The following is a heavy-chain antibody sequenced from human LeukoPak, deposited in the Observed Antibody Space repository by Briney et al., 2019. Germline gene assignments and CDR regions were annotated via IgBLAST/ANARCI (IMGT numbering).Heavy chain of an antibody. CDR1: GFTFSSYA. CDR3: AGGAPIAAAGPLDY. CDR2: ISYDGSNK. V-gene: IGHV3-30*04. D-gene: IGHD6-13*01. J-gene: IGHJ4*02. Sequence: PGGSLRLSCAASGFTFSSYAMHWVRQAPGKGLEWVAVISYDGSNKYYADSVKGRFTISRDNSKNTLYLQMNSLRAEDTAVYYCAGGAPIAAAGPLDYWGQGTLVTVSS.